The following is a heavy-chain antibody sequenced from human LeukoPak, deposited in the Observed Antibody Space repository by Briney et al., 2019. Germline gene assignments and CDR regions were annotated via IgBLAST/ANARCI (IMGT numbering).Heavy chain of an antibody. CDR2: MNPNSGNT. CDR3: ATGGQWELPDAFDI. Sequence: GASVKVSCKASGYTFTSYDINWVRQATGQGLEWMGWMNPNSGNTGYAQKFQGRVTITRNTSISTAYMELSSLRSEDTAVYYCATGGQWELPDAFDIWGQGTMVTVSS. J-gene: IGHJ3*02. V-gene: IGHV1-8*03. D-gene: IGHD1-26*01. CDR1: GYTFTSYD.